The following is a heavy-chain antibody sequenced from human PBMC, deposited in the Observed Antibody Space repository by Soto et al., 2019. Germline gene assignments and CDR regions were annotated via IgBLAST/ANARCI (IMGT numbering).Heavy chain of an antibody. V-gene: IGHV3-13*04. CDR1: GFTFSRYD. Sequence: PGGSLRLSCAASGFTFSRYDIQWVRQATGKGLEWVSSIGTAGDTYYAESVKGRFTISRENAKDSLYLQMNSLSPGDTAVYYCERSQLGYSYFAGMDVWGQGTTGTVPS. D-gene: IGHD2-21*02. J-gene: IGHJ6*02. CDR3: ERSQLGYSYFAGMDV. CDR2: IGTAGDT.